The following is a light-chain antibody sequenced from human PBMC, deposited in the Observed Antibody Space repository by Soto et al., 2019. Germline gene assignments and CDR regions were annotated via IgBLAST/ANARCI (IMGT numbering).Light chain of an antibody. CDR1: QRVDYNY. J-gene: IGKJ1*01. Sequence: EIVLTQSPGTLSLSPGERATLSCRASQRVDYNYLAWYQQRPGQAPRLLVSEASHRPAGIPDRFSGSGSGTDFTLTISRLESEDFAVYYCQQYGTSPQTFGQGTTVEIK. CDR2: EAS. CDR3: QQYGTSPQT. V-gene: IGKV3-20*01.